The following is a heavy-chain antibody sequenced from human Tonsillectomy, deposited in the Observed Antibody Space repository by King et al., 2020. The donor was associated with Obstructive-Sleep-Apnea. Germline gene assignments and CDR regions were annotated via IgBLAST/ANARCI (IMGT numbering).Heavy chain of an antibody. CDR2: IYYSGST. D-gene: IGHD2-2*01. V-gene: IGHV4-59*01. Sequence: QLQESGPGLVKPSETLSLTCTVSGGSISSYYWSWIRQPPGKGLEWVGDIYYSGSTNYNPSLKSRVTISVDTSKSQFSLRLSSVTAADTAVYYCARDHGGYCSSTSCQITPSYYYGMDVWGQGTTVTVSS. CDR3: ARDHGGYCSSTSCQITPSYYYGMDV. J-gene: IGHJ6*02. CDR1: GGSISSYY.